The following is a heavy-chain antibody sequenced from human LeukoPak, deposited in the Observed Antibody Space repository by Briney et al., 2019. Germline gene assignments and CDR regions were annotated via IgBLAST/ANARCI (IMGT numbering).Heavy chain of an antibody. V-gene: IGHV3-7*01. D-gene: IGHD6-13*01. CDR3: ARDYEYSSSWYGTGAGVFDY. CDR1: GFTFSSYW. J-gene: IGHJ4*02. Sequence: PGGSLRLFCAASGFTFSSYWMSWVRQAPGKGLEWVANIKQDGSEKYYVDSVKGRFTISRDNAKNSLYLQMNSLRAEDTAVYYCARDYEYSSSWYGTGAGVFDYWGQGTLVTVSS. CDR2: IKQDGSEK.